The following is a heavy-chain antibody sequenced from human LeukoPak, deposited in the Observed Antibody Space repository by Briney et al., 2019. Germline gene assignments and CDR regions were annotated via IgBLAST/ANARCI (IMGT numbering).Heavy chain of an antibody. CDR2: IDYSGST. Sequence: SETLSLTCTVSGGSISSSSYYWGWIRQPPGKGLGWIGSIDYSGSTYYNPSLKSRVTISVDTSKNQFSLKLSSVTAADTAVYYCARRLRAGYNYEGVDYWSQGTLVTVSS. J-gene: IGHJ4*02. D-gene: IGHD5-12*01. CDR1: GGSISSSSYY. V-gene: IGHV4-39*01. CDR3: ARRLRAGYNYEGVDY.